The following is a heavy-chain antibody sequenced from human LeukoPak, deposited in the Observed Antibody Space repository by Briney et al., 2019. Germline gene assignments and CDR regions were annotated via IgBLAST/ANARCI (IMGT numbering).Heavy chain of an antibody. CDR2: IYYSGST. Sequence: SETLSLTCTVSGGSISSYYWSWIRQPPGKGLEWIGYIYYSGSTNYNPSLKSRVTISVDTSKNQFSLKLSSVTAADTAVYYCARVRWDSGSWYEWGGNYYYYMDVWGKGTTVTVSS. D-gene: IGHD6-13*01. CDR3: ARVRWDSGSWYEWGGNYYYYMDV. CDR1: GGSISSYY. J-gene: IGHJ6*03. V-gene: IGHV4-59*01.